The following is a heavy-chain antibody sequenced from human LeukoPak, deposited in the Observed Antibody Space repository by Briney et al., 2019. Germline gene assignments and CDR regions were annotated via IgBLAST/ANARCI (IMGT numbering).Heavy chain of an antibody. V-gene: IGHV5-51*01. J-gene: IGHJ3*02. CDR2: IYPGDSDT. D-gene: IGHD4-17*01. Sequence: GESLKISYKGSGYSFTSYWIGWVRQMPGKGLEWMGIIYPGDSDTRYSPSFQGQVTISADKSISTAYLQWSSLKASDTAMYYCARQSSYTVTTWENDAFDIWGQGTMVTVSS. CDR3: ARQSSYTVTTWENDAFDI. CDR1: GYSFTSYW.